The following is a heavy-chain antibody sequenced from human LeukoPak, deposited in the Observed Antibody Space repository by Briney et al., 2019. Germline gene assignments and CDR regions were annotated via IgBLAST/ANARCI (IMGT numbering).Heavy chain of an antibody. CDR2: ISGSGGST. Sequence: GGSLRLTCAASGFTFSSYAMSWVRQAPGKGLGWVSAISGSGGSTYYADSVKGRLTISRGNSKNTLYLQMNSLRAEDTAVYYCATYRQVLLPFESWGQGTLVTVSS. D-gene: IGHD2-8*02. CDR3: ATYRQVLLPFES. CDR1: GFTFSSYA. V-gene: IGHV3-23*01. J-gene: IGHJ4*02.